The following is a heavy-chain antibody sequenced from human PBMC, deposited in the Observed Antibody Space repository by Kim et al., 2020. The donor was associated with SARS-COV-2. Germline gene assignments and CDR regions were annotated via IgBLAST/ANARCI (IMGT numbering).Heavy chain of an antibody. Sequence: TNYNPALKSRVTISVDTSKNQFSLKLSSVTAADTAVYYCARVVEDGGFDYWGQGTLVTVSS. CDR2: T. CDR3: ARVVEDGGFDY. V-gene: IGHV4-59*01. D-gene: IGHD3-16*01. J-gene: IGHJ4*02.